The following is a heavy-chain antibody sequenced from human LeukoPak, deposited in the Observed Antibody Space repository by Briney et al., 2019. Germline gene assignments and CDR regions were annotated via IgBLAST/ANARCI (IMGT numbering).Heavy chain of an antibody. CDR1: GYTFTGYY. CDR2: INPNSGGT. J-gene: IGHJ4*02. V-gene: IGHV1-2*02. CDR3: ARRPKGSGSYYEYYFDY. Sequence: ASVKVSCKACGYTFTGYYMHWVRQAPGQGLEWMGWINPNSGGTNYAQKFQGRVTMTRDTSISTAYMELSRLRSDDTAVYYCARRPKGSGSYYEYYFDYWGQGTLVTVSS. D-gene: IGHD3-10*01.